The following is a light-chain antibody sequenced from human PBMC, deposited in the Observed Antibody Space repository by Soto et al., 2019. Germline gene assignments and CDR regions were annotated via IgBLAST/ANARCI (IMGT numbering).Light chain of an antibody. CDR3: QQSSSSPTWT. Sequence: DIQMTQSPSSLSASVGDRVTITCRASQSIASYLNWYQHKPGKAPNLLIYATSILQSGVPSRFSGSGSGTDFTLTIRGLQPEDFATYYCQQSSSSPTWTFGQGTKVEIK. J-gene: IGKJ1*01. V-gene: IGKV1-39*01. CDR2: ATS. CDR1: QSIASY.